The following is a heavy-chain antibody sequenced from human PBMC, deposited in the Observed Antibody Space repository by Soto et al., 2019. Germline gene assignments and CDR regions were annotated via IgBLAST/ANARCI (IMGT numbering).Heavy chain of an antibody. J-gene: IGHJ5*02. CDR2: IYHSGST. D-gene: IGHD3-10*01. V-gene: IGHV4-30-2*01. CDR1: GGSISSGGYS. CDR3: ARVPGP. Sequence: QLQLQESGSGLVKPSQTLSLTCAVSGGSISSGGYSWSWIRQPPGKGLEWIGYIYHSGSTYYNPSLQSRGTVSVDRSKNQFSLKLSSVTAADPAVCHCARVPGPWGQGTLVTVSS.